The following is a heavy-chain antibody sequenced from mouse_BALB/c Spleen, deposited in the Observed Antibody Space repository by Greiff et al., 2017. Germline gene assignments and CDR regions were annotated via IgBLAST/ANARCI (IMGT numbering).Heavy chain of an antibody. J-gene: IGHJ3*01. CDR1: GFAFSSYD. D-gene: IGHD2-3*01. CDR2: ISSGGGST. CDR3: ARGGDGYFFAY. V-gene: IGHV5-12-1*01. Sequence: EVKLMESGGGLVKPGGSLKLSCAASGFAFSSYDMSWVRQTPEKRLEWVAYISSGGGSTYYPDSVKGRFTISRDNAKNNLYLQMSSLKSEDTAMYYCARGGDGYFFAYWGQGTLVTVSA.